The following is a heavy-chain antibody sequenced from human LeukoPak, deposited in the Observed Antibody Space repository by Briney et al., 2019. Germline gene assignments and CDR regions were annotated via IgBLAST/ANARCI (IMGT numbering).Heavy chain of an antibody. CDR3: ARGKGRGYSYGGLAFDI. Sequence: PGGSLRLSCAASGFTFDDYGMSWVRQAPGKGLEWVSGINWNGGSTGYADSVKGRFTISRDNAKNSLYLQMNSLRAEDTALYHCARGKGRGYSYGGLAFDIWGQGTMVTVSS. CDR2: INWNGGST. V-gene: IGHV3-20*01. CDR1: GFTFDDYG. D-gene: IGHD5-18*01. J-gene: IGHJ3*02.